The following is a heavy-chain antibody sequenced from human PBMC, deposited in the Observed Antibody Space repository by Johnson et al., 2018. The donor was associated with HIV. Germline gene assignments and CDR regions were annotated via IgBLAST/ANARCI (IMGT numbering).Heavy chain of an antibody. Sequence: QVQLVESGGGVVQPGRSLRLSCAASGFTFSSYAMHWVRQAPGTGLEWVAVISYDGSNKYYADSVKGRFTISRDNSKNTLYLQMNSLRAEDTAVYYCARWGRWELGDAFEIWGQGTMGTVSS. D-gene: IGHD1-26*01. CDR1: GFTFSSYA. V-gene: IGHV3-30*14. CDR2: ISYDGSNK. CDR3: ARWGRWELGDAFEI. J-gene: IGHJ3*02.